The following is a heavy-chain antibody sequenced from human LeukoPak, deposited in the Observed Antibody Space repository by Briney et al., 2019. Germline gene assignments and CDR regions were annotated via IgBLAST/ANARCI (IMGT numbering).Heavy chain of an antibody. CDR3: ARDGSYYDAFDI. CDR2: IWYDGSNK. V-gene: IGHV3-33*01. Sequence: GGSLRLSCAASGFTSSSYGMHWVRQAPGKGLEWVAVIWYDGSNKYYADSVKGRFTISRDNSKNTLYLQMGSLRAEDMAVYYCARDGSYYDAFDIWGQGTMVTVSS. D-gene: IGHD1-26*01. J-gene: IGHJ3*02. CDR1: GFTSSSYG.